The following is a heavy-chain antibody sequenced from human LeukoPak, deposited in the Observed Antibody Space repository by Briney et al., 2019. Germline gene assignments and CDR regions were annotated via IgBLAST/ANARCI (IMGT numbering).Heavy chain of an antibody. D-gene: IGHD4-11*01. CDR2: IIPIFGTA. CDR3: ARLLPVTNYYYYGMDV. CDR1: GGTFSSYA. J-gene: IGHJ6*02. Sequence: SVKVSCKASGGTFSSYAISWVRQAPGQGLEWMGGIIPIFGTANYAQKFQGRVTITADESTSTAYMELGSLRSEDTAVYYCARLLPVTNYYYYGMDVWGQGTTVTVSS. V-gene: IGHV1-69*13.